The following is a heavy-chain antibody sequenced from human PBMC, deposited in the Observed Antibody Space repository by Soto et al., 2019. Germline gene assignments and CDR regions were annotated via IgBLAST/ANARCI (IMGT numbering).Heavy chain of an antibody. J-gene: IGHJ1*01. CDR2: INQDGSEK. Sequence: GSLRLSCAVSGFTFSNSWMSWVRQTPGKGLEWVANINQDGSEKYYLDSVKGRFTISRDNAKNSLYLQMNSLRAEDTAVYYCAREFIVAPAESFLHWGQGTLVTVSS. CDR3: AREFIVAPAESFLH. D-gene: IGHD5-12*01. V-gene: IGHV3-7*01. CDR1: GFTFSNSW.